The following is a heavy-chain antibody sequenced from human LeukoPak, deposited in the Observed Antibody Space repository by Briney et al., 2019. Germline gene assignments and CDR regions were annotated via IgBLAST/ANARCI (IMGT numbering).Heavy chain of an antibody. Sequence: GGSLRLSCAASGFSVSGNYMGWVRQAPGKGLEWVSVIYSGGSTFYADSVKGRFTISRDNSNNILYLQMNSLRDEDTAIYYCLRDRRDGYIAWGQGTLVTVSS. CDR3: LRDRRDGYIA. CDR2: IYSGGST. V-gene: IGHV3-53*01. CDR1: GFSVSGNY. J-gene: IGHJ5*02. D-gene: IGHD5-24*01.